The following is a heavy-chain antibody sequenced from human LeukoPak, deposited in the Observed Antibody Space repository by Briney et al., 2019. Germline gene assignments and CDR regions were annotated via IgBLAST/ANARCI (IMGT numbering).Heavy chain of an antibody. D-gene: IGHD6-13*01. CDR3: ARVEDSSRHFDY. Sequence: SETLSLTCAVYGGSFSGYYWSWIRQPPGKGLEWIGEINHSGSTNYNPSLKSRVTISVDTSKNQFSLKLSSVTAADTAVYYCARVEDSSRHFDYWGQGTLVTVSS. J-gene: IGHJ4*02. V-gene: IGHV4-34*01. CDR1: GGSFSGYY. CDR2: INHSGST.